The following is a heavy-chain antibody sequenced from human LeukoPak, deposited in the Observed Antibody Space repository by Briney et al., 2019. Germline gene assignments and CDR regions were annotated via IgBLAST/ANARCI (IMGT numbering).Heavy chain of an antibody. Sequence: SETLSLTCSVSGVSMSSYYWSWFRQPPGKGLEWIGYVYRSGDTDYSPSLKSRVTISLDTSKNQVSLRPISVTAADTAVYYCARGVQQWLKFDYWGQGILLIVSS. CDR2: VYRSGDT. J-gene: IGHJ4*02. V-gene: IGHV4-59*01. CDR3: ARGVQQWLKFDY. CDR1: GVSMSSYY. D-gene: IGHD3-22*01.